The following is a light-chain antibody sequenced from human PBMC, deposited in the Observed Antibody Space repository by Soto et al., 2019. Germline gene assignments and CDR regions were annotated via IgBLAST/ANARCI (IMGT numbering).Light chain of an antibody. CDR2: YDS. Sequence: SYELTQPPSVSVAPGKTATITCGGNNIGSKSVYWYQQKSGQAPVLVIYYDSDRPSGIPERFSGSNSGNTATLTISRVEAEDEAEYYCQVWDSSIDHVVFGGGTKLTVL. CDR3: QVWDSSIDHVV. CDR1: NIGSKS. J-gene: IGLJ2*01. V-gene: IGLV3-21*01.